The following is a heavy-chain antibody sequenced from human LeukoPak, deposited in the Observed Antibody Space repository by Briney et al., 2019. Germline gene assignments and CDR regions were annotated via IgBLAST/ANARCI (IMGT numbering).Heavy chain of an antibody. CDR1: GYTFTSYY. CDR3: ASLMTANNDAFDI. CDR2: INPSGGST. Sequence: GASVKVSRKASGYTFTSYYMHWVRQAPGQGLEWMGIINPSGGSTSYAQKFQGRVTMTRDTSTSTVYMELSSLRSEDTAVYYCASLMTANNDAFDIWGQGTMVTVSS. V-gene: IGHV1-46*01. J-gene: IGHJ3*02.